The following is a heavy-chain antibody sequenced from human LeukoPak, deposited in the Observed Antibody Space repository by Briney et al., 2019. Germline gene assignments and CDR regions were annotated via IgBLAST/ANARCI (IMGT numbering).Heavy chain of an antibody. Sequence: SETLSLTCGVSGGSISSTNWWSWVRQPPGQGLEWIGEISLTGETNYNPSLNGRVTMSLDESRNQLSLDLNSVTAADTAVYYCARGNYGSGSYYVVDFDYWGQGTLVTVSS. CDR3: ARGNYGSGSYYVVDFDY. CDR2: ISLTGET. D-gene: IGHD3-10*01. V-gene: IGHV4-4*02. J-gene: IGHJ4*02. CDR1: GGSISSTNW.